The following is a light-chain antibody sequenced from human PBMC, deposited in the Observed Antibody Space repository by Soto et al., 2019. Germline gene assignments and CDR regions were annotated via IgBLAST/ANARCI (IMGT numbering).Light chain of an antibody. Sequence: QSALTQPASVSGSPGQSITISCTGTSSDVGGYDHVSWYQQHPGKAPKLVIYDVSNRPSGVSTRFSGSKSGNTASLTIFGLQAEDEADYYCCSYTSSSTRIFGGGTKLTVL. V-gene: IGLV2-14*03. J-gene: IGLJ2*01. CDR3: CSYTSSSTRI. CDR1: SSDVGGYDH. CDR2: DVS.